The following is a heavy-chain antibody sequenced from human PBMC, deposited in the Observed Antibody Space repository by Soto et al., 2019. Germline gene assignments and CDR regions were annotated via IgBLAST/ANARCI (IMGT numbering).Heavy chain of an antibody. J-gene: IGHJ6*02. CDR2: IYYSGST. CDR1: GGSISSYY. V-gene: IGHV4-59*01. CDR3: ARGYDFWSGYPPGYYYGMDV. Sequence: SETLSLTCTVSGGSISSYYWSWIRQPPGKGLEWIGYIYYSGSTNYNPSLKSRVTISVDTSKNQFSLKLSSVTAADTAVYYCARGYDFWSGYPPGYYYGMDVWGQGTTVTVSS. D-gene: IGHD3-3*01.